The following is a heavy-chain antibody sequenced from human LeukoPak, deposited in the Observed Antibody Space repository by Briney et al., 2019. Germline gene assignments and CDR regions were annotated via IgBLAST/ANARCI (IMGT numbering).Heavy chain of an antibody. CDR3: ARGLAAAGRFDP. V-gene: IGHV4-61*01. D-gene: IGHD6-13*01. J-gene: IGHJ5*02. CDR2: IYYSGST. Sequence: SETLSLTCTVSGYSISSGYYWGWIRQPPGKGLEWIGYIYYSGSTNYNPSLKSRVTISVDTSKNQFSLKLSSVTAADTAVYYCARGLAAAGRFDPWGQGTLVTVSS. CDR1: GYSISSGYY.